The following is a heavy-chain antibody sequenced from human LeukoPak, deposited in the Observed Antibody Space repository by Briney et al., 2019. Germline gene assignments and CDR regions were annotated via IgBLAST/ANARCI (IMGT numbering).Heavy chain of an antibody. J-gene: IGHJ4*02. D-gene: IGHD6-6*01. CDR3: ARAEGLAARDY. V-gene: IGHV3-21*01. CDR2: IGSSSSYI. Sequence: GGSLRLSCAASGFTFSSYSMNWVRQAPGKGLEWVSSIGSSSSYIYYADSVKGRFTISRDNAKNSLYLQMNSLRAEDTAVYYCARAEGLAARDYWGQGTLVTVSS. CDR1: GFTFSSYS.